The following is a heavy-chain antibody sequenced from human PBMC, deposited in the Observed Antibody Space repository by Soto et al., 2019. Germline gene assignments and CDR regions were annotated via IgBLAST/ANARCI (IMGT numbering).Heavy chain of an antibody. CDR2: ISYDGSNK. J-gene: IGHJ3*02. D-gene: IGHD1-26*01. Sequence: QVQLVESGGGVVQPGRSLRLSCAASGFTFSSYGMHWVRQAPGKGLEWVAVISYDGSNKYYADSVKGRFTISRDNSKNTRQLEMKGLGSEDTAVYYCAKDVEWEPTATDAFDIWGQGTMVTVSS. CDR3: AKDVEWEPTATDAFDI. CDR1: GFTFSSYG. V-gene: IGHV3-30*18.